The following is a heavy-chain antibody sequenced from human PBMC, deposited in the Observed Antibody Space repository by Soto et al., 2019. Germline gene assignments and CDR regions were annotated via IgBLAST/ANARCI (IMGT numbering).Heavy chain of an antibody. CDR1: GFTFSSYS. V-gene: IGHV3-48*01. CDR3: ARGGDDYIWGSYRPYYFDY. CDR2: ISSSSSTI. J-gene: IGHJ4*02. D-gene: IGHD3-16*02. Sequence: GGSLRLSCAASGFTFSSYSMNWVRQAPGKGLEWVSYISSSSSTIYYADSVKGRFTISRDNAKNSLYLQMNSLRAEDTAVYYCARGGDDYIWGSYRPYYFDYWGQGTLVTVSS.